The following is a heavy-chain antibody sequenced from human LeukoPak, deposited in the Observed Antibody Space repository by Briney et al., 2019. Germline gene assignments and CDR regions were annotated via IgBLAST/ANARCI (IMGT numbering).Heavy chain of an antibody. J-gene: IGHJ4*02. CDR2: IYPGDSET. V-gene: IGHV5-51*01. CDR3: ATGGIHSSNFDY. CDR1: GYTFIRFW. D-gene: IGHD5-18*01. Sequence: GESLKISCKGSGYTFIRFWIGWVRQMPGKGLEWMGIIYPGDSETRYSPSFQGQVTISVDKSISTAYLQWSSLKASDTAVYYCATGGIHSSNFDYWGQGTLVTVSS.